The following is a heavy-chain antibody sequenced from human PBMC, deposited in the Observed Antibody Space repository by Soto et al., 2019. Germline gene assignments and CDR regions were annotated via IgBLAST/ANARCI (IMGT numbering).Heavy chain of an antibody. V-gene: IGHV3-23*01. J-gene: IGHJ6*02. CDR1: GFPFSSYA. D-gene: IGHD4-4*01. CDR3: AKGHSDYQGDYNYYGMDV. CDR2: STGAGGST. Sequence: GSLRLSCAASGFPFSSYAISWVRQAPGKGLEWVAASTGAGGSTYKVDSEKGRFTISRDNSKKTVYLQLDGLRAEDTAIYYCAKGHSDYQGDYNYYGMDVWGQGTTVTVSS.